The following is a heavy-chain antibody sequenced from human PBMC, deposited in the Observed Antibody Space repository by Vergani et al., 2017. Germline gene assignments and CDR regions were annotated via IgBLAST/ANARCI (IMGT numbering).Heavy chain of an antibody. CDR2: ISNSGNTL. D-gene: IGHD5-24*01. J-gene: IGHJ3*02. Sequence: QVQLVESGGGLVKPGGSLRLSCAASVFSFSDLYMTWIRQAPGKGLEWVSYISNSGNTLEYADSVKGRFSISRDNAKSSLFLQMDSLRAEDTAVYYCARDHRYYNNYPGSFDIWGQGSMVTVSS. V-gene: IGHV3-11*01. CDR3: ARDHRYYNNYPGSFDI. CDR1: VFSFSDLY.